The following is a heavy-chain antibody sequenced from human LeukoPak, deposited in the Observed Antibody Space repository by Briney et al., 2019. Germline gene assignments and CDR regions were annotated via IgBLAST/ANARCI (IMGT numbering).Heavy chain of an antibody. CDR2: INGDGGDT. CDR1: GFTLSSHW. D-gene: IGHD3-22*01. J-gene: IGHJ3*01. Sequence: GGSLRLSCAASGFTLSSHWVHWVRQAPGKGLVWVARINGDGGDTNYADSVKGRFTISRDNARNTVYLQVNCLRAEDTAVYYCARGWVPSDITLKWGQGTMVTVSS. V-gene: IGHV3-74*01. CDR3: ARGWVPSDITLK.